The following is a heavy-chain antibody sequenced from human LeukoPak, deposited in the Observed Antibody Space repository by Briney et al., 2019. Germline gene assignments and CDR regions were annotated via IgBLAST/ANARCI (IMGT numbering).Heavy chain of an antibody. Sequence: GGSLRLSCAASGFTFSSYAMSWVRQAPGKGLAWVSAISGSGGSTYYADSVKGRFTISRDNSKNTLYLQMNSLRADDTAVYYCTTRLRNHFDYWGQGTQVTVSS. J-gene: IGHJ4*02. CDR3: TTRLRNHFDY. CDR1: GFTFSSYA. D-gene: IGHD5-12*01. CDR2: ISGSGGST. V-gene: IGHV3-23*01.